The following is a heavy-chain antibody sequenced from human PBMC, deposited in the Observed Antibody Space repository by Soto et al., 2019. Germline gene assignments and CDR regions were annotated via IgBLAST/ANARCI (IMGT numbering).Heavy chain of an antibody. Sequence: SENLSLTCTVSGGSLRNQFWSWIRRPPGKGLEWIGCIQSSGDIKYNPSLKSRVTLSMDTSTNQFFLKLTSLTAADTAVYFCASGGNTLSSPNWFDPWGQGAPLTVSS. V-gene: IGHV4-59*11. CDR3: ASGGNTLSSPNWFDP. D-gene: IGHD2-2*02. J-gene: IGHJ5*02. CDR2: IQSSGDI. CDR1: GGSLRNQF.